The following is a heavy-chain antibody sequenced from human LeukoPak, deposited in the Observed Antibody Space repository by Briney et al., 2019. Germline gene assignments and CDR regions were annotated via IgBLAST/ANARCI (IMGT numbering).Heavy chain of an antibody. Sequence: ASVKVSCKASGYTFTSYGISWVRQAPGQGLEWMGWISAYNGNTNYAQKLQGRVTMTTDTSTSTAYIELRSLRSDDTAVYYCARGAPMVFSKSTENNWFDPWGQGTLVTVSS. D-gene: IGHD3-10*01. V-gene: IGHV1-18*01. CDR3: ARGAPMVFSKSTENNWFDP. CDR2: ISAYNGNT. J-gene: IGHJ5*02. CDR1: GYTFTSYG.